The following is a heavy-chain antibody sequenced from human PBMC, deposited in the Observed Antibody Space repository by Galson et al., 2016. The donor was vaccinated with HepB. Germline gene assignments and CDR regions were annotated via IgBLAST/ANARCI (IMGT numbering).Heavy chain of an antibody. CDR2: IWYDGSDK. Sequence: SLRLSCAASGFTFSSYWMHWVRQAPGRGLEWVAIIWYDGSDKYYADSVKGRFTISRDNSKNTLYLQMNSLRAEDTAVYYCARDPQCQLTNYYYYGMDVWGKGTTVTVPP. D-gene: IGHD2-2*01. CDR1: GFTFSSYW. CDR3: ARDPQCQLTNYYYYGMDV. V-gene: IGHV3-33*08. J-gene: IGHJ6*04.